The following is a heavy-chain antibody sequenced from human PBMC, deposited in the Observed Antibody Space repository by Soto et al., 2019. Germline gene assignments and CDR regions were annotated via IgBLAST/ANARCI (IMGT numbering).Heavy chain of an antibody. Sequence: GGSLRLSCAASGFTFSSYGMHWVRQAPGKGLEWVAVIWYDGSNKYYADSVKGRFTISRDNSKNTLYLQMNSLRAEDTAVYYCARDSELKPFDYWGQGTLVTVSS. CDR2: IWYDGSNK. J-gene: IGHJ4*02. CDR3: ARDSELKPFDY. CDR1: GFTFSSYG. D-gene: IGHD3-10*01. V-gene: IGHV3-33*01.